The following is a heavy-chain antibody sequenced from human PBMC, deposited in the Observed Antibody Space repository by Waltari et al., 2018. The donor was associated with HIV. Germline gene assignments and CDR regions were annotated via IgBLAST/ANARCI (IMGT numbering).Heavy chain of an antibody. Sequence: EVQLLESGGGLVRPGGSLRLSCAASGFTFSDYAMSWVRQAPGKGPEWLSVISRNGGFTYYADSVKGRFTISRDNDKNTLSLQMDSLKADDAAIYYCATSGTASDYWGQGTLVTVSS. CDR3: ATSGTASDY. CDR1: GFTFSDYA. CDR2: ISRNGGFT. V-gene: IGHV3-23*01. J-gene: IGHJ1*01. D-gene: IGHD1-1*01.